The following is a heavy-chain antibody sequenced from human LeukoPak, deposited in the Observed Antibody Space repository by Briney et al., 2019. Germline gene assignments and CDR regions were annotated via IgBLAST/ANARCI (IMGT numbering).Heavy chain of an antibody. D-gene: IGHD3-22*01. Sequence: PSQTLSLTCTVSGASISSGDYYWTWISQPPGKGLEWIGYIYSSGSSYYNPSLKSRVTISADTSKNQFSLRLSSVTAADTAVYYCVRYTGHYLGGWFDPWGQGTLVTVSS. CDR3: VRYTGHYLGGWFDP. V-gene: IGHV4-30-4*01. CDR2: IYSSGSS. CDR1: GASISSGDYY. J-gene: IGHJ5*02.